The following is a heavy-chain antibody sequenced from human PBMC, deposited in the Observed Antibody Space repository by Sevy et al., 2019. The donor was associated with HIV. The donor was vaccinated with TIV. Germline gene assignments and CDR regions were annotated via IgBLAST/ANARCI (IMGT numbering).Heavy chain of an antibody. D-gene: IGHD3-22*01. CDR2: ISTYSGET. CDR1: GYTFTTYP. CDR3: ARDSDGSGHYYADYFDY. Sequence: ASVKVSCKASGYTFTTYPIGWVRQAPGQGLEWMGWISTYSGETRDAQKFQGRATMSTDTSTSTAYLELRSLRSDDTAVYYCARDSDGSGHYYADYFDYWGQGTLVTVSS. V-gene: IGHV1-18*01. J-gene: IGHJ4*02.